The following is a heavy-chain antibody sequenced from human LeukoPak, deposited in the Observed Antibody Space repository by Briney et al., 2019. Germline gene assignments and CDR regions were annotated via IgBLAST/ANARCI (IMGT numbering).Heavy chain of an antibody. D-gene: IGHD5-18*01. Sequence: GASVTVSCKASGYTFTGYYMHWVRQAPGQGLEWMGWINPNSGGTNYAQKFQGRVTMTRDTSISTAYMELSRLRSDDTAVYYCARDVDTAMANGYWGQGTLVTVSS. J-gene: IGHJ4*02. CDR2: INPNSGGT. CDR1: GYTFTGYY. V-gene: IGHV1-2*02. CDR3: ARDVDTAMANGY.